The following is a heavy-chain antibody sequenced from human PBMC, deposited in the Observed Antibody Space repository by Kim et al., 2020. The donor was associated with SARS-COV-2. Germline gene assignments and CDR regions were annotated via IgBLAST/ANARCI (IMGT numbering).Heavy chain of an antibody. V-gene: IGHV5-51*01. CDR2: IYPGDSDT. Sequence: GESLKISCKGSGYSFTSYWIGWVRQMPGKGLEWMGIIYPGDSDTRYSPSFQGQVTISADKSISTAYLQWSSLKASDTAMYYCARLPYSGSYDPYFQHWGQGTLVTGSS. J-gene: IGHJ1*01. CDR3: ARLPYSGSYDPYFQH. CDR1: GYSFTSYW. D-gene: IGHD1-26*01.